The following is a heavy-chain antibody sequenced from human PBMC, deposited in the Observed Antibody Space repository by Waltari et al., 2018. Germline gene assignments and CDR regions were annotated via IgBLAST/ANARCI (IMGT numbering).Heavy chain of an antibody. V-gene: IGHV3-7*01. D-gene: IGHD6-13*01. Sequence: EVQLLESGGGLVEPGGSLRLSCAASGLALNTYAMSWFRQAPGKGPEWVANIKQDGSEKYYMDSVKGRFTISRDNAKNSLYLQMNNLRVEDTAVYYCTRGGRDSSWYWRDWGQGTLVTVSS. J-gene: IGHJ4*02. CDR2: IKQDGSEK. CDR3: TRGGRDSSWYWRD. CDR1: GLALNTYA.